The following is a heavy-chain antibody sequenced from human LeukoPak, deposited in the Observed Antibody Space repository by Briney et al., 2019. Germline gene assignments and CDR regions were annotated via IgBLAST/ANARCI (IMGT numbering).Heavy chain of an antibody. CDR1: GGTFSSYA. Sequence: SVKVSCKASGGTFSSYAISWVRQAPGQGLEWMGRIIPILGIANYAQKFQGRVTLTADKSTSTAYMELSSLRSEDTAVYYCARGHTKGAMVMSYWGQGTLVTVSS. D-gene: IGHD3-22*01. CDR2: IIPILGIA. CDR3: ARGHTKGAMVMSY. V-gene: IGHV1-69*04. J-gene: IGHJ4*02.